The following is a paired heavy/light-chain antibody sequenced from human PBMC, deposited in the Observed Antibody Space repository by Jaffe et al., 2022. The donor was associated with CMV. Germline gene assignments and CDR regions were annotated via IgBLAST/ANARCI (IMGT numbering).Light chain of an antibody. V-gene: IGLV3-25*03. Sequence: SYELTQAPSVSVSPGQTARITCSGDALPKQYSYWYQQKPGQAPVLIIYKDKERPSGIPERFSGSSSGATVTLTISGVQAEDEADYYCQSADSSGSSLFGGGTKVTVL. CDR2: KDK. CDR3: QSADSSGSSL. CDR1: ALPKQY. J-gene: IGLJ2*01.
Heavy chain of an antibody. Sequence: QVQLQESGPGLVKPSETLSLTCTVSGDSINNYYWSWIRQPAGKGLEWIGRIYTSGNTNYNPSLKSRVTMSLDTSENQISLKLSSATAADTAVYFCARDRTLIPVGDPPTAIHGMDVWGQGTTVTVSS. J-gene: IGHJ6*02. CDR1: GDSINNYY. CDR3: ARDRTLIPVGDPPTAIHGMDV. CDR2: IYTSGNT. D-gene: IGHD1-26*01. V-gene: IGHV4-4*07.